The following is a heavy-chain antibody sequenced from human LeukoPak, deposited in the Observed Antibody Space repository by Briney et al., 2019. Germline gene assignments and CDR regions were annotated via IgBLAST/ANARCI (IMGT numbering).Heavy chain of an antibody. Sequence: TETLSQTCTVSGDSISSNYWSWIRQPAGKGLEWIGRMSTSGGTNYNPSLTSRVTISVDKSKNHFSLNLNSVTAADTAVYYCARAPTGSHVDCWGQGTLGTVSS. CDR1: GDSISSNY. J-gene: IGHJ4*02. V-gene: IGHV4-4*07. CDR3: ARAPTGSHVDC. CDR2: MSTSGGT. D-gene: IGHD1-26*01.